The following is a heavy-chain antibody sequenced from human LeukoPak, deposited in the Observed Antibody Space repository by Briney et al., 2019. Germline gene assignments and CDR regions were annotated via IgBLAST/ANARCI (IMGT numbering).Heavy chain of an antibody. J-gene: IGHJ3*02. Sequence: SSVKVSCKASGGTFSSYAISWVRQAPGQGLEWMGGIIPIFGTANYAQKFQGRVTITADESTSTAYMELSSLRSEDTAVYYCARGLGWELLGAFDIWGQGTMVTVSS. V-gene: IGHV1-69*13. CDR2: IIPIFGTA. D-gene: IGHD1-26*01. CDR1: GGTFSSYA. CDR3: ARGLGWELLGAFDI.